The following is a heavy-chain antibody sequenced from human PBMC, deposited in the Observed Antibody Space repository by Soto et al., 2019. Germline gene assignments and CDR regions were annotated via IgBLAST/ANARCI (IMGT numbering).Heavy chain of an antibody. CDR3: ARGRYCLTGRCFPNWFDS. CDR2: IYKSATT. D-gene: IGHD2-15*01. J-gene: IGHJ5*01. Sequence: SETLSLTCSVSGDSISTVDYFWAWIRQPPGQALEYIGYIYKSATTHYNPSFESRVAISLDTSKSQFSLNVTSVTAADTAVYFCARGRYCLTGRCFPNWFDSWGQGTLVTVSS. V-gene: IGHV4-30-4*01. CDR1: GDSISTVDYF.